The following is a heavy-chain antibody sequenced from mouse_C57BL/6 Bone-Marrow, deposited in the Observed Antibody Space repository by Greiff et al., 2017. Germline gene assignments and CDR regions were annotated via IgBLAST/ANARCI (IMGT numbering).Heavy chain of an antibody. J-gene: IGHJ2*01. V-gene: IGHV5-15*01. Sequence: DVKLVESGGGLVQPGGSLKLSCAASGFTFSDSGMAWVRQAPRKGPEWVAFISTLAYSIYYADPVTGRFTISRENAKNTRYLEMSSLRSEDTAMYYCARHDRDRSYFDYWGQGTTLTVSS. D-gene: IGHD3-1*01. CDR3: ARHDRDRSYFDY. CDR2: ISTLAYSI. CDR1: GFTFSDSG.